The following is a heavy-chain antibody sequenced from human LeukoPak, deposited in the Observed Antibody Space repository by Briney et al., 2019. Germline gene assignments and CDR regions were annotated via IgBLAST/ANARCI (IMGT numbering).Heavy chain of an antibody. D-gene: IGHD3-10*01. CDR2: IYYSGST. V-gene: IGHV4-59*01. CDR1: GGSISSYY. J-gene: IGHJ4*02. Sequence: SETLSLTCTVSGGSISSYYWSWIRQPPGKGLEWIGYIYYSGSTNYNPSLKSRVTISVDTSKNQFSLKLSSVTAADTAVYYCATLWFGEYLPIDYWGQGTLVTVSS. CDR3: ATLWFGEYLPIDY.